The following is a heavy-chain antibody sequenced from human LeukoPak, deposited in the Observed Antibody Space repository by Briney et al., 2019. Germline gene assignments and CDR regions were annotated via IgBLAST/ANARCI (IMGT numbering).Heavy chain of an antibody. CDR1: GGSISSSSYY. D-gene: IGHD1-1*01. CDR3: ARGHRTPGRHDAFDI. CDR2: IYYSGST. J-gene: IGHJ3*02. V-gene: IGHV4-39*07. Sequence: SETLSLTCTVSGGSISSSSYYWGWIRQPPGKGLEWIGSIYYSGSTYYNPSLKSRVTISVDTSKNQFSLKLSSVTAADTAVYYCARGHRTPGRHDAFDIWGQGTMVTVSS.